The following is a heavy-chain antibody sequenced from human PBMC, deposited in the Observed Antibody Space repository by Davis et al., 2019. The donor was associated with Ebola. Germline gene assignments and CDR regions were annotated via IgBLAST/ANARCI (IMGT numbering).Heavy chain of an antibody. J-gene: IGHJ6*02. D-gene: IGHD6-13*01. CDR2: IKTKSNGETT. V-gene: IGHV3-15*01. CDR3: ARGMYSSSTGGMDV. CDR1: GFKFIDAW. Sequence: GGSLRLSCAASGFKFIDAWMSWVRQAPGKGLEWVGRIKTKSNGETTDYAAPVRGRFTISRDDSNKNLYLEMNSLKTEDTAVYYCARGMYSSSTGGMDVWGQGTTVTVSS.